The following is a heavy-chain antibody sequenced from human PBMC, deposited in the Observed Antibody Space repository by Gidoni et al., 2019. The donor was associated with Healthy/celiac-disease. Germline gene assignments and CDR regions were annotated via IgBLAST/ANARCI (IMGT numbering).Heavy chain of an antibody. CDR3: ARDRPPHRITGTTLPSYGMDV. J-gene: IGHJ6*02. V-gene: IGHV1-46*01. D-gene: IGHD1-7*01. CDR2: INPSGGST. Sequence: QVQLVQSGAEVKKPGASVKVSCKASGYTFTSYYMHWVRQTPGQGLEWMGIINPSGGSTSYAQKFQGRVTMTRDTSTSTVYMELSSLRSEDTAVYYCARDRPPHRITGTTLPSYGMDVWGQGTTVTVSS. CDR1: GYTFTSYY.